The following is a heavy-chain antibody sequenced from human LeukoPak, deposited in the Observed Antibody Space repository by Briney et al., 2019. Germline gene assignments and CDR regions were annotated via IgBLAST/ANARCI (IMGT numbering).Heavy chain of an antibody. V-gene: IGHV4-59*08. D-gene: IGHD3-10*01. CDR3: ARQRGYFDY. CDR2: IYYSGST. J-gene: IGHJ4*02. Sequence: SETLSLTCTVSGGSISSYYWSWLRQPPGKGLEWIGYIYYSGSTNYNPSLKSRVTISVDTSKNQFSLKLSSVTAADTAVYYCARQRGYFDYWGQGTLVTVSS. CDR1: GGSISSYY.